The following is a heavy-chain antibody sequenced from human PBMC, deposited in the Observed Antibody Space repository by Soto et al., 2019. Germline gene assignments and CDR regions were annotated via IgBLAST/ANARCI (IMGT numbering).Heavy chain of an antibody. CDR3: ARGTKTRGNYYYGMDV. V-gene: IGHV3-74*01. J-gene: IGHJ6*02. Sequence: GGSLRLSCAASGFNFSNYWMHWVRQAPGKGLVWVSRMNSAGNSINYADSVKGRFTISRDNAKNTLYLQMHSLRVEDTGVYFCARGTKTRGNYYYGMDVWGQGTAVTVSS. CDR1: GFNFSNYW. CDR2: MNSAGNSI. D-gene: IGHD2-8*01.